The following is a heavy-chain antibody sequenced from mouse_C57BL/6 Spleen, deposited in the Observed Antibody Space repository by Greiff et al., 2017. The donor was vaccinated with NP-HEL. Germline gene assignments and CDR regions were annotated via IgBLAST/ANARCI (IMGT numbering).Heavy chain of an antibody. CDR1: GYAFSSYW. CDR3: ASHYYGNRYYYAMDY. D-gene: IGHD2-1*01. J-gene: IGHJ4*01. CDR2: IYPGDGDT. V-gene: IGHV1-80*01. Sequence: VQLQQSGAELVKPGASVKISCKASGYAFSSYWMNWVKQRPGKGLEWIGQIYPGDGDTNYNGKFKGKATLTADKSSSTAYMQLSSLTSEDSAVYFCASHYYGNRYYYAMDYWGQGTSVTVSS.